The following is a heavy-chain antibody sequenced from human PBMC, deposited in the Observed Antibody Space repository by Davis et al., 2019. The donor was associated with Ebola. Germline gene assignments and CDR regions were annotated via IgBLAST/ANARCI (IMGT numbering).Heavy chain of an antibody. D-gene: IGHD3-16*01. V-gene: IGHV4-59*01. J-gene: IGHJ6*04. CDR2: IYYSGNT. CDR1: GDSISSYY. Sequence: SETLSLTCTVSGDSISSYYWSWIRQPPGKGLEWIGYIYYSGNTNYNPSLKSRVTISVDTSKSQFSLKLSSVTAADTAVYYCARGDDYPFYMDVWGKGTTVTVSS. CDR3: ARGDDYPFYMDV.